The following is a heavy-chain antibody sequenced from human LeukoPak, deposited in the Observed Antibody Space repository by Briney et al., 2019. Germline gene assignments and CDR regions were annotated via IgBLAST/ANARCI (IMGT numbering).Heavy chain of an antibody. Sequence: SETLSLTCAVSGFSISNNYWWHWIRQPPGKGLEWIGTVHHSGSTYYNPSLKSRVTISVDTSKNQFSLKLTSVTAADTAVHYCVREPAGRGAVDYWGQGTLVTVSS. CDR3: VREPAGRGAVDY. CDR1: GFSISNNYW. CDR2: VHHSGST. D-gene: IGHD4/OR15-4a*01. J-gene: IGHJ4*02. V-gene: IGHV4-38-2*01.